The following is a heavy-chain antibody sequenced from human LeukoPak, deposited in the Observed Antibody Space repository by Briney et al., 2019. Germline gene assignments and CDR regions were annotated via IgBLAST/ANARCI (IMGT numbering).Heavy chain of an antibody. CDR2: ISGSGGST. Sequence: PGGSLRLSCAASGFTFSSYAMSWVRQAPGKGLEWVSAISGSGGSTYYADSVKGRFTISRDNSKNTLYLQMNSLRAEDTAVYYCAKDPRRDYDARYFDYWGQGTLVTVSS. CDR1: GFTFSSYA. D-gene: IGHD5-12*01. CDR3: AKDPRRDYDARYFDY. J-gene: IGHJ4*02. V-gene: IGHV3-23*01.